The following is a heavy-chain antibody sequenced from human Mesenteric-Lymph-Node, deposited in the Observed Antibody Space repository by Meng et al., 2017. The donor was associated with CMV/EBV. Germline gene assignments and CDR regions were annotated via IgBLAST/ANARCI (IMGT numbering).Heavy chain of an antibody. CDR2: IKSKIHGGTT. D-gene: IGHD6-19*01. CDR1: GFTFSNAW. CDR3: TTSPVAGIDY. Sequence: GGSLRLSCAASGFTFSNAWMSWVRQAPGKGLEWVGRIKSKIHGGTTDYPAPVKGRFTISRDDSKNTVYLQMNSLKTEDTAVYYCTTSPVAGIDYWGQGTLVTVSS. J-gene: IGHJ4*02. V-gene: IGHV3-15*01.